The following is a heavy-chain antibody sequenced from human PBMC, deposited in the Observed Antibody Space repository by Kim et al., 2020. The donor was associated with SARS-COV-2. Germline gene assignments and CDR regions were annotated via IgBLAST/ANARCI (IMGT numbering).Heavy chain of an antibody. CDR2: ISSSSSYI. Sequence: GGSLRLSCAASGFTFSSYSMNWVRQAPGKGLEWVSSISSSSSYIYYADSVKGRFTISRDNAKNSLYLQMNSLRAEDTAVYYCARVFSSRGTPLDYWGQGTLVTVSS. J-gene: IGHJ4*02. V-gene: IGHV3-21*01. CDR3: ARVFSSRGTPLDY. CDR1: GFTFSSYS. D-gene: IGHD3-16*01.